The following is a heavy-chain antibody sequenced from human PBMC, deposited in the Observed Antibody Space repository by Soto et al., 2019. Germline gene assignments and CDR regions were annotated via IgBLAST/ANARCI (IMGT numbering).Heavy chain of an antibody. Sequence: SQNLSLTCAVCVYSISSGYDWGWIRQPPGKRLEWIGSIYHSGSTYYSPSLKSLVTISVDTSKNQFSLKLSSVTAADTAVYHCARDNRTRDYYDIGTGYYSFYYWGQGTLVTVS. J-gene: IGHJ4*02. CDR3: ARDNRTRDYYDIGTGYYSFYY. CDR1: VYSISSGYD. V-gene: IGHV4-38-2*02. D-gene: IGHD3-9*01. CDR2: IYHSGST.